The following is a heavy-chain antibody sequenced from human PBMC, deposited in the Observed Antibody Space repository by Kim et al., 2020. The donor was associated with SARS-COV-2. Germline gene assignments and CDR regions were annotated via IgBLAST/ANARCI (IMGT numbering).Heavy chain of an antibody. CDR1: GYTFISYA. Sequence: ASVKVSCKPSGYTFISYALNWVRQAPGQGLEWMGWINTNTGTPTYAQGFTGHFVFSLDTSVSTAYLQIGSLKAEDTAVYYCAGGGSWDSYYYGMDAWGQG. CDR2: INTNTGTP. D-gene: IGHD6-13*01. CDR3: AGGGSWDSYYYGMDA. J-gene: IGHJ6*02. V-gene: IGHV7-4-1*01.